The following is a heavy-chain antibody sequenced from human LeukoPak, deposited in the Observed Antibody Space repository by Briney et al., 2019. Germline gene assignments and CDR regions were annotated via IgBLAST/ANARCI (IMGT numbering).Heavy chain of an antibody. CDR3: AKGYSGYVLY. Sequence: PGGSLRLSCAASGFTFSSYSMNWVRQAPGKGLEWVANIKQDGSEKYYVDSVKGRFTISRDNAKNSLYLQMNSLRAEDTAVYYCAKGYSGYVLYWGQGTLVTVSS. V-gene: IGHV3-7*01. D-gene: IGHD5-12*01. CDR2: IKQDGSEK. CDR1: GFTFSSYS. J-gene: IGHJ4*02.